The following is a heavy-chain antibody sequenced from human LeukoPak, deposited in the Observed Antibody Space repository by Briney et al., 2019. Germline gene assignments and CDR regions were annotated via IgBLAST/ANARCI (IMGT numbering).Heavy chain of an antibody. J-gene: IGHJ4*02. CDR2: ISLSGQT. CDR3: SRESGAFCPFGY. D-gene: IGHD1-26*01. V-gene: IGHV4/OR15-8*02. Sequence: PSETLSLTCGVSGGSIRSTNWWRWVRQPPGQGLVWIGEISLSGQTNFNPSLNGRVTMSLDESRNQLSLKLTSVTAADTAIYYCSRESGAFCPFGYWGQGTLVIVPP. CDR1: GGSIRSTNW.